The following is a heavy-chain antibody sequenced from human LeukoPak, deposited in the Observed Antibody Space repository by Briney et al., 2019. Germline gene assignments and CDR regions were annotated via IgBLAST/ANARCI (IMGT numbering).Heavy chain of an antibody. D-gene: IGHD5-24*01. V-gene: IGHV1-46*01. CDR1: GYTFTSYY. J-gene: IGHJ4*02. CDR2: INPSGGST. CDR3: ARVKGGDGYKPPHYYFDY. Sequence: EASVKVSCKASGYTFTSYYMHWVRQAPGQGLEWMGIINPSGGSTSYAQKFQGRVTMTRDTSTGTVYMELSSLRSEDTAVYYCARVKGGDGYKPPHYYFDYWGQGTLVTVSS.